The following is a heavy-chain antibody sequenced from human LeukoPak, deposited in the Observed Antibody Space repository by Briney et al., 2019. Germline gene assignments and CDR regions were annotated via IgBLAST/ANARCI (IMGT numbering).Heavy chain of an antibody. CDR3: TTHPGYESY. J-gene: IGHJ4*02. CDR2: IKRNTQGATT. CDR1: GFTFNLAW. Sequence: GGSLRLSCATSGFTFNLAWMSWFRQAPGKGLEWVGRIKRNTQGATTDYAAAVKGRFTISRDDSKNTLYLQMNSLEIEDTGVYYCTTHPGYESYWGQGTLVTVSS. V-gene: IGHV3-15*01. D-gene: IGHD2-15*01.